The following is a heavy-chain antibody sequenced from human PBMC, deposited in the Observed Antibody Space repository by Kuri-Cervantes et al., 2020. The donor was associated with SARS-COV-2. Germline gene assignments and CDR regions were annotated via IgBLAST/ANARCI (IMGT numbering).Heavy chain of an antibody. D-gene: IGHD3-16*02. V-gene: IGHV1-2*04. J-gene: IGHJ3*02. Sequence: ASVKVSCKASGYTFTSYYMHWVRQAPGQGLEWMGWINPNSGGTNYAQKFQGWVTMTRDTSISTVYMELSRLRSDDTAVYYCARGPSWNYIWGTYRGGWDTFDIWGQGAMVTVSS. CDR3: ARGPSWNYIWGTYRGGWDTFDI. CDR1: GYTFTSYY. CDR2: INPNSGGT.